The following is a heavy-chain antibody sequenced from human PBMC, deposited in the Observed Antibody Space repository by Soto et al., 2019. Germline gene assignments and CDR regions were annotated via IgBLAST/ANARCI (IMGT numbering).Heavy chain of an antibody. CDR3: ARYDSSGYYWPYYYYGMDV. V-gene: IGHV3-21*01. CDR1: GFTFSTYS. Sequence: EVPLVESGGGLVKPGGSLRLSCAASGFTFSTYSMNWVRQAPGKGLEWVSSSSSSSSYIYYADSVKGRFTISRDNAMNSLYLQMNSLRAEDTAVYYCARYDSSGYYWPYYYYGMDVWGQGTTVTVSS. J-gene: IGHJ6*02. D-gene: IGHD3-22*01. CDR2: SSSSSSYI.